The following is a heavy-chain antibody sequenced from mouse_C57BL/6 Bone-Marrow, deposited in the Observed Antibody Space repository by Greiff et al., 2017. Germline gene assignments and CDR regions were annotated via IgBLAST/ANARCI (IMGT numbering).Heavy chain of an antibody. CDR2: IYPRSGNT. Sequence: QVQLQQSGAELARPGASVKLSCKASGYTFTSYGISWVKQRTGQGLEWIGEIYPRSGNTYYNEKFKGKATLTADKSSSTAYMELSSLTSEDSAVYFCARRRTAQSHYYAMAYWGQGTSVTVSS. CDR3: ARRRTAQSHYYAMAY. V-gene: IGHV1-81*01. CDR1: GYTFTSYG. D-gene: IGHD3-2*02. J-gene: IGHJ4*01.